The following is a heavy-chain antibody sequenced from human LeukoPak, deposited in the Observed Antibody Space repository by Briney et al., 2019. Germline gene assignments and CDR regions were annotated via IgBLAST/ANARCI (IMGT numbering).Heavy chain of an antibody. V-gene: IGHV3-23*01. CDR1: GFPFSRYS. CDR2: VGGRGGDRT. J-gene: IGHJ4*02. Sequence: GGSLRLSCAASGFPFSRYSMAWVRQAPGRGLDWVSTVGGRGGDRTFYADSVKGRFTVSRDNSRDTVYLQMNNLGADDTAIYYCAKEGLLGGYFFDLWGQGAPVTVPS. CDR3: AKEGLLGGYFFDL. D-gene: IGHD1-26*01.